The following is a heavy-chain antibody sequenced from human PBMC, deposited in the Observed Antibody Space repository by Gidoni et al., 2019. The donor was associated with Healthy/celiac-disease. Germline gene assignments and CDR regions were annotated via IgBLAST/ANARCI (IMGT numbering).Heavy chain of an antibody. V-gene: IGHV4-4*02. Sequence: QVQLQESGPGLVKSSGTLSLTCAVSGGPISSSNWWSWVRQPPGKGLEWIGEIYHSGSTNYNPSLKSRVTISVDKSKNQFSLKLSSVTAADTAVYYCASKTLRYFDWLPPPFDYWGQGTLVTVSS. CDR3: ASKTLRYFDWLPPPFDY. CDR2: IYHSGST. CDR1: GGPISSSNW. D-gene: IGHD3-9*01. J-gene: IGHJ4*02.